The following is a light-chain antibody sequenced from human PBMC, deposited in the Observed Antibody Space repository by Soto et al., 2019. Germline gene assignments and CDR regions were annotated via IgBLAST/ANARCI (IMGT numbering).Light chain of an antibody. V-gene: IGLV2-11*01. Sequence: QSVLTQPRSVSGFPGQSVTIYCTGTNSDVGGYDYVSWYRQHPGKAPKLLIYDLIKRPSGVPDRFSGSKSGNTAYLTISGLQAEDKADYHCCSYAGSYSVILGGGTKLTVL. CDR3: CSYAGSYSVI. CDR2: DLI. CDR1: NSDVGGYDY. J-gene: IGLJ2*01.